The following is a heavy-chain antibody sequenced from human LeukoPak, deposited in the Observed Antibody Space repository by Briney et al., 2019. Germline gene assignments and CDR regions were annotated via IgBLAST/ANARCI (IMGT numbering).Heavy chain of an antibody. CDR3: ARVSYDSSGYYLYYFDY. Sequence: GASVTVSCKASGYTFTSYFLHWVRQAPGQGLEWMGIINPSGGSTSYAQKFQARVTMTRDTSTSTVYMELSSLRSEDTAVYYCARVSYDSSGYYLYYFDYWGQGTLVTVYS. J-gene: IGHJ4*02. CDR1: GYTFTSYF. V-gene: IGHV1-46*01. CDR2: INPSGGST. D-gene: IGHD3-22*01.